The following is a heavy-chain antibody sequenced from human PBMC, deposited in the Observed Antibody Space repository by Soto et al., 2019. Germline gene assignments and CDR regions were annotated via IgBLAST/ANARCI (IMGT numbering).Heavy chain of an antibody. Sequence: QLQLQESGPGLVKPSETLSLTCTVSGGSISSSSYYWGWIRQPPGKGLEWIGSIYYSGSTYYNPSLKSRVTISVDTSKNQFSLKLSSVTAADTAVYYCASAALYGDYVKMCFDYWGQGTLVTVSS. CDR1: GGSISSSSYY. V-gene: IGHV4-39*01. CDR2: IYYSGST. CDR3: ASAALYGDYVKMCFDY. J-gene: IGHJ4*02. D-gene: IGHD4-17*01.